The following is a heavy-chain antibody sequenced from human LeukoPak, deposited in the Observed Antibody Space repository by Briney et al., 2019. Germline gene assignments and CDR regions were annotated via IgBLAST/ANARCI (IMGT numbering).Heavy chain of an antibody. Sequence: GRSLRLSCAASGLTFSSHAMHWVRQAPGKGLEWVAVISYDGSNKYYADSVKGRFTISRDSSRHTLYLQMNSLRAEDTAVYYCARDATSGPLTLTNWGQGTLVIVSS. D-gene: IGHD3-9*01. CDR1: GLTFSSHA. CDR2: ISYDGSNK. J-gene: IGHJ4*02. CDR3: ARDATSGPLTLTN. V-gene: IGHV3-30-3*01.